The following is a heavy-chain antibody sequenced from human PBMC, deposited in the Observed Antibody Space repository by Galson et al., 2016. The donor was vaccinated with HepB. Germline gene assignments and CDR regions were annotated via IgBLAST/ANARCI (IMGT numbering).Heavy chain of an antibody. D-gene: IGHD2-21*01. CDR2: ISYDDNKK. V-gene: IGHV3-30*18. CDR1: GFAFNEYG. J-gene: IGHJ2*01. Sequence: SLRLSCAVSGFAFNEYGMHWIRQAPGKGLEWVAFISYDDNKKYFADSVKGRFTISSNSSRNTLSLQHASLRAEDTAVYFCAKGGAWGGDTCYPFYSQWFFDVWGHGTLVTVSS. CDR3: AKGGAWGGDTCYPFYSQWFFDV.